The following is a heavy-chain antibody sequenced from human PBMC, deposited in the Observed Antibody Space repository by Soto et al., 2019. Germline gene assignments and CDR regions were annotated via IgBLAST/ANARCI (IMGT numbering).Heavy chain of an antibody. Sequence: LRLSCAASGFTFSTHAMSWVRQAPGKGLEWVSSISSGGTTTFYAASVEGRFTISRDKSKNTLYLQMNSLRADDTAVYYCAKEGGSIGGWFGRKFDSWGQGTQVTVSS. J-gene: IGHJ4*02. V-gene: IGHV3-23*01. CDR3: AKEGGSIGGWFGRKFDS. D-gene: IGHD3-16*01. CDR1: GFTFSTHA. CDR2: ISSGGTTT.